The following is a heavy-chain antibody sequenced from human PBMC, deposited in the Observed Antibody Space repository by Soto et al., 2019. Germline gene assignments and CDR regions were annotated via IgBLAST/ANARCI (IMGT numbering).Heavy chain of an antibody. D-gene: IGHD1-26*01. Sequence: SETLSLTCAVSGGSISSSNWWSWVRQPPGKGLEWIGEIYHSGSTNYNPSLKSRVTISVDKSKNQFSLKLSSVTAADTAVYYCASGFPYSGSDQGGVDYWGQGTQVTVSS. CDR1: GGSISSSNW. CDR3: ASGFPYSGSDQGGVDY. V-gene: IGHV4-4*02. J-gene: IGHJ4*02. CDR2: IYHSGST.